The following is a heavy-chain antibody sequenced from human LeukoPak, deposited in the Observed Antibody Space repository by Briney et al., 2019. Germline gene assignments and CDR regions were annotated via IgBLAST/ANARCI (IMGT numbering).Heavy chain of an antibody. CDR1: GLTFSNYW. Sequence: GGSLRLSCAASGLTFSNYWMHWVRQAPGKGLVWVSRLSSDGRDPSYADSVKGRFTISRDNAKNTLYMQMNSLRGEDTAVYYCARGVYEEDVNYWGQGTLVTVSS. D-gene: IGHD2-8*01. J-gene: IGHJ4*02. CDR2: LSSDGRDP. CDR3: ARGVYEEDVNY. V-gene: IGHV3-74*01.